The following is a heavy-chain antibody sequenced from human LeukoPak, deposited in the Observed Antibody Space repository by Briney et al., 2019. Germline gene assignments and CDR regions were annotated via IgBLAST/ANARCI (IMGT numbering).Heavy chain of an antibody. V-gene: IGHV3-21*01. J-gene: IGHJ4*02. CDR2: ISSSSSYI. CDR1: GFTFSSYS. Sequence: NAGGSLRLSCAASGFTFSSYSMNWVRQAPGKGLEWVSSISSSSSYIYYADSVKGRFTISRDNAKNSLYLQMNSLRAEDTAVYYCARVLSRLWLHPFDYWGQGTLVTVSS. CDR3: ARVLSRLWLHPFDY. D-gene: IGHD5-18*01.